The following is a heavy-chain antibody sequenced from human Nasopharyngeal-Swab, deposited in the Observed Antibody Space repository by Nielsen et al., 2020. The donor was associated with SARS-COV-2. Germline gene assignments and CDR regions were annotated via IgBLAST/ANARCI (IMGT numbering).Heavy chain of an antibody. CDR1: GFTFSSYA. V-gene: IGHV1-69*04. Sequence: GGSLRLSCAASGFTFSSYAISWVRQAPGQGLEWMGRIIPILGIANYAQKFQGRVTITADKSTSTAYMELSSLRSEDTAVYYCARGNEGAAAGTGYYYYGMDVWGQGTTVTVSS. CDR2: IIPILGIA. D-gene: IGHD6-13*01. CDR3: ARGNEGAAAGTGYYYYGMDV. J-gene: IGHJ6*02.